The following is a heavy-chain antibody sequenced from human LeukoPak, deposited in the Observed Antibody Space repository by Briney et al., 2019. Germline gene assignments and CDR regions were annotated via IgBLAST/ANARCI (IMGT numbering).Heavy chain of an antibody. J-gene: IGHJ3*02. D-gene: IGHD4-17*01. CDR1: GGSISSYY. V-gene: IGHV4-4*07. CDR2: IYTSGST. CDR3: ASLLDYGDYVPGAFDI. Sequence: PSETLSLTCTVSGGSISSYYWSWIRQPAGKGLEWIWRIYTSGSTNYNPSLKSRVTMSVDTSKNQFSLKLSSVTAADTAVYYCASLLDYGDYVPGAFDIWGQGTMVTVSS.